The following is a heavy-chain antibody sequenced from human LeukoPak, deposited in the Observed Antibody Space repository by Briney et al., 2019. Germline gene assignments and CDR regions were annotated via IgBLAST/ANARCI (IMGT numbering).Heavy chain of an antibody. D-gene: IGHD2-15*01. CDR1: VFTFGNYA. CDR2: ISSNGGST. CDR3: VKALGYCSGGSCLAFDI. Sequence: GGSLRLSCSASVFTFGNYAMHWVRQAPGKGLEYVSAISSNGGSTYYADSVKGRFTISRDNSKNTLYLQMSSLRAEDTAVYYCVKALGYCSGGSCLAFDIWGQGTMVTVSS. V-gene: IGHV3-64D*06. J-gene: IGHJ3*02.